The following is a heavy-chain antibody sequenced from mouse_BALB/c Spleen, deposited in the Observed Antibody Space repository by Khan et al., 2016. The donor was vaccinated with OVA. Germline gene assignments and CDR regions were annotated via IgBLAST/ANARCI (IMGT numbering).Heavy chain of an antibody. CDR2: IFPGNSDT. Sequence: EVQLQESGTVLARPGASVKMSCKASGYIFTSYLIHWVKQRPGQGLEWIGDIFPGNSDTTYNQKFKDKAKLIAGTSASTAYMELSSLTNEDSAVYYCTRGGYGSFAYWGQGTLVTVSA. D-gene: IGHD1-1*02. J-gene: IGHJ3*01. CDR3: TRGGYGSFAY. CDR1: GYIFTSYL. V-gene: IGHV1-5*01.